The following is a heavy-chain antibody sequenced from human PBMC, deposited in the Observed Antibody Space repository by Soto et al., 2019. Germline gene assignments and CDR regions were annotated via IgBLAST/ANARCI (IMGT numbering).Heavy chain of an antibody. D-gene: IGHD2-2*01. V-gene: IGHV6-1*01. Sequence: SRTLSLTCAISGHGVSSNSAAWNWIRQSPSRGLEWLGRTYYRSKWYNDYAVSVKSRITINPDTSKNQFSLQLNSVTPEDTAVYYCARDNDFVVVSAAIGYGMDVWSRGTTVTGSS. J-gene: IGHJ6*02. CDR2: TYYRSKWYN. CDR3: ARDNDFVVVSAAIGYGMDV. CDR1: GHGVSSNSAA.